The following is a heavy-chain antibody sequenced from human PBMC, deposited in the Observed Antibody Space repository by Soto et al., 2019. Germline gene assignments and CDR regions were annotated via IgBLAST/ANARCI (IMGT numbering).Heavy chain of an antibody. CDR1: GYTFTSYH. V-gene: IGHV1-18*01. J-gene: IGHJ4*02. CDR3: ARDSPTPRE. CDR2: ISAYNGNT. Sequence: QVQLVQSGAEVKKPGASVKVSCKASGYTFTSYHITWVRQAPGQGLEWMGWISAYNGNTNYAQKLQGRVTMTTDTCTSTAYMDLRCLSSDATVGYYWARDSPTPREWAQGTLVTVPS. D-gene: IGHD2-15*01.